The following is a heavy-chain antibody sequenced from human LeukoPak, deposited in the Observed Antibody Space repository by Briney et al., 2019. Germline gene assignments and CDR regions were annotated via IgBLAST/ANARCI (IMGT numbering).Heavy chain of an antibody. J-gene: IGHJ4*02. CDR2: ISAYNGDT. CDR1: GYTFTNYG. Sequence: ASVKVSCKASGYTFTNYGLSWVRQAPGQGLEWMGWISAYNGDTQYPKKFQGGVTMTRDTSTNTAYMELRSLRSDDTAVYYCARDLNSWLKTDSWGQGTLVTVS. D-gene: IGHD5-12*01. V-gene: IGHV1-18*01. CDR3: ARDLNSWLKTDS.